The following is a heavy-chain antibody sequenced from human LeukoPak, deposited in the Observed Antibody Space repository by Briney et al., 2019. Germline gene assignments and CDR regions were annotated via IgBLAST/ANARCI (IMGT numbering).Heavy chain of an antibody. CDR2: IYSGGSA. D-gene: IGHD2-15*01. Sequence: PGGSLRLSCAASGFTVSSNYMSWVRQAPGKGLEWVSIIYSGGSAYYADSVKGRFTTSRDNSKSTLYLQMNSLRAEDTAVYYCASCSGDSCYSFAYWGQGTLVTVSS. J-gene: IGHJ4*02. V-gene: IGHV3-53*01. CDR1: GFTVSSNY. CDR3: ASCSGDSCYSFAY.